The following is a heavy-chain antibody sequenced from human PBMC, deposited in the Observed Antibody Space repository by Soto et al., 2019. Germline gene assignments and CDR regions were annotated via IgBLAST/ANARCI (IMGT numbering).Heavy chain of an antibody. CDR1: GFTFSSYA. V-gene: IGHV3-23*01. CDR3: AKALVVPAAFYAEYFQH. Sequence: GGSLRLSCAASGFTFSSYAMSWVRQAPGKGLEWVSAISGSGGSTYYADSVKGRFTISRDNSKNTLYLQMNSLRAEDTAVYYCAKALVVPAAFYAEYFQHWGQGTLVTVSS. J-gene: IGHJ1*01. CDR2: ISGSGGST. D-gene: IGHD2-2*01.